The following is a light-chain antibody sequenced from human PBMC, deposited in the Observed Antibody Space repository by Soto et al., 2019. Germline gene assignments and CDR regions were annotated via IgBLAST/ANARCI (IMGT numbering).Light chain of an antibody. Sequence: QSVLTQPPSISGAPGLRVTISCTGSGTNIGAGYDVHWYQQLPGTAPKLLMYGDNKRPSGVPDRFSTSKSGTSASLVITGLQAEDEADYYCQSYDHSLSGSWIFGGRTKLTVL. V-gene: IGLV1-40*01. CDR1: GTNIGAGYD. CDR2: GDN. J-gene: IGLJ2*01. CDR3: QSYDHSLSGSWI.